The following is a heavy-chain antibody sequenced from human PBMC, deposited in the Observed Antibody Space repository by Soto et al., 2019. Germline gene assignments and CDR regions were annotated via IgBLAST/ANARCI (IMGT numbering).Heavy chain of an antibody. Sequence: EVQLVESGGGLIQPGGSLRLSCAVSGFTVSNNYMSWVRQAPGKGLEGVSVIYSGGYTAYGDSVKGRFTISRDNSKNTLYLQRNTRSAHAPPWFSWATPPGGGGYWGQGTLVTVSS. V-gene: IGHV3-53*01. J-gene: IGHJ4*02. D-gene: IGHD3-10*01. CDR1: GFTVSNNY. CDR3: ATPPGGGGY. CDR2: IYSGGYT.